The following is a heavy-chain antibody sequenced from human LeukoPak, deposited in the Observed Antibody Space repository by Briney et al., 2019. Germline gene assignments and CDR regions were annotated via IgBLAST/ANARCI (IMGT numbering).Heavy chain of an antibody. CDR2: MYTLGNT. CDR3: AGYGGSYPYYMDV. J-gene: IGHJ6*03. CDR1: GFTVSTIY. D-gene: IGHD1-26*01. Sequence: GGSLRLSCAASGFTVSTIYMTWIRQAPGKGLEWVSVMYTLGNTNYADSVRGRFTISRDNSKNTLYLQMNSLRAEDTAVYYCAGYGGSYPYYMDVWGKGTTVTISS. V-gene: IGHV3-66*01.